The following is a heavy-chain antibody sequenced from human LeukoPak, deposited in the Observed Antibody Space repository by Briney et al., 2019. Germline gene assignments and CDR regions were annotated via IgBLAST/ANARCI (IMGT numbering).Heavy chain of an antibody. CDR1: GFTFSNYA. V-gene: IGHV3-23*01. D-gene: IGHD5-24*01. Sequence: GGSLRLSCAASGFTFSNYAMSWVRQAPGKGLEWVSTIGGTDTSTYYADSVKGRFTISRDNSKNTLYLQMNSLSAEDTAVYYCARDSFRFEERWLQGAVEDAFDIWGQGTMVTVSS. J-gene: IGHJ3*02. CDR3: ARDSFRFEERWLQGAVEDAFDI. CDR2: IGGTDTST.